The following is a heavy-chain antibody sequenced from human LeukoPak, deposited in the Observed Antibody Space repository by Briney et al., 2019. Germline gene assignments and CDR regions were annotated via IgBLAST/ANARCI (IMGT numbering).Heavy chain of an antibody. CDR1: GFTFSSYA. CDR3: AKETNQAVAGALDY. J-gene: IGHJ4*02. D-gene: IGHD6-19*01. V-gene: IGHV3-23*01. CDR2: ISGSGGST. Sequence: GGSLRLSCAASGFTFSSYAMSWVRQAPGKWLEWVSAISGSGGSTYYADSVKGRLTISRDNSKNTLYLQMNSLRAEDTAVYYCAKETNQAVAGALDYWGQGTLVTVSS.